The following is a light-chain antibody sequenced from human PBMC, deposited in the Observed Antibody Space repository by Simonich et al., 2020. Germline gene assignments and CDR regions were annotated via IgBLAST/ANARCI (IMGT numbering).Light chain of an antibody. Sequence: QSALPQPPSASGSPGQSVTISCTGTSSDVGGYNNVSWYQQHPGKAPKLMMYEDSKRPSGVPDRFSGSKSGNTASLTVAGLQAEDEADYYCSSYAGSNNFVVFGGGTKLTVL. CDR1: SSDVGGYNN. CDR2: EDS. V-gene: IGLV2-8*01. J-gene: IGLJ2*01. CDR3: SSYAGSNNFVV.